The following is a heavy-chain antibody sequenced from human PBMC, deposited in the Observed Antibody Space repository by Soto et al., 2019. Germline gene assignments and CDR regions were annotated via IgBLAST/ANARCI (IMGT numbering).Heavy chain of an antibody. Sequence: EVQLLDSGGGLVQPGGSLRLSCDASGFTFRNYAMNWVRQAPGKGLDWVSAISGSGGTTYYADSVKGRFTISRDNSKNTLYLQMSSLRAEDTAVYYCAKRPLGSSYDLHYWGQGTLVTVSS. CDR3: AKRPLGSSYDLHY. D-gene: IGHD5-12*01. V-gene: IGHV3-23*01. J-gene: IGHJ4*02. CDR2: ISGSGGTT. CDR1: GFTFRNYA.